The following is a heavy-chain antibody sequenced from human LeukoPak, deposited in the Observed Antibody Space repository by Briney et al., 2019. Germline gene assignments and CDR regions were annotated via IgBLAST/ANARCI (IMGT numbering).Heavy chain of an antibody. CDR3: ARDGQEVLRFLEWLPEGYYYGMDV. CDR1: GFTFSSYA. V-gene: IGHV3-21*01. CDR2: ISSSSSYI. Sequence: GGSLRLSCAAPGFTFSSYAMSWVRQAPGEGLEWVSSISSSSSYIYYADSVKGRFTISRDNAKNSPYLQMNSLRAEDTAVYYCARDGQEVLRFLEWLPEGYYYGMDVWGQGTTVTVSS. J-gene: IGHJ6*02. D-gene: IGHD3-3*01.